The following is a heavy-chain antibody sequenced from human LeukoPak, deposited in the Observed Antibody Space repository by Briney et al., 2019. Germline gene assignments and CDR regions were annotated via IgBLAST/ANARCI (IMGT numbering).Heavy chain of an antibody. CDR3: ASSPYPEYYFDY. V-gene: IGHV3-48*02. J-gene: IGHJ4*02. CDR2: ISSSSSTI. CDR1: GFTFSSYS. Sequence: GGSLRLSCAASGFTFSSYSMNWVRQAPGKGLEWVSYISSSSSTIYYADSVKGRFTISRGNAKNSLYLQMNSLRDEDTAVYYCASSPYPEYYFDYWGQGTLVTVSS.